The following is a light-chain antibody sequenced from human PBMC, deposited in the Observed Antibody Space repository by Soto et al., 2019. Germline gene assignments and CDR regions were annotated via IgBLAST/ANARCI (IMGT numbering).Light chain of an antibody. CDR2: ETS. CDR3: QESYSNPPLT. CDR1: QSISSY. V-gene: IGKV1-39*01. J-gene: IGKJ4*01. Sequence: DIQMTQSPSSLSASVGDRVSITCRASQSISSYLNWYQQKPGKAPKLLIYETSSLPSGVPSRFSGNGSGTDFTLTISSLQPEDFATYYCQESYSNPPLTFGGGTKVDIK.